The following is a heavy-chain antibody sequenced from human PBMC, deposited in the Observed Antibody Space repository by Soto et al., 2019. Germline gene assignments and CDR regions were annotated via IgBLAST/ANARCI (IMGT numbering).Heavy chain of an antibody. CDR3: ASEYCSGGSCYYYGMDV. V-gene: IGHV3-33*01. CDR2: IWYDGSNK. CDR1: GFTFSSYG. Sequence: QVQLVESGGGVVQPGRSLRLSCAAYGFTFSSYGMHWVRQAPGKGLEWVAVIWYDGSNKYYADSVKGRFTISRDNSKNTLYLQMNSLRAEDTAVYYCASEYCSGGSCYYYGMDVWGQGTTVTVSS. D-gene: IGHD2-15*01. J-gene: IGHJ6*02.